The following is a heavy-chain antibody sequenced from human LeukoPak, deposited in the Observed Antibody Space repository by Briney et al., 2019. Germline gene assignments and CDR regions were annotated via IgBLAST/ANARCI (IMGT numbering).Heavy chain of an antibody. J-gene: IGHJ3*02. CDR1: GGSISSYY. Sequence: SETLSLICTVSGGSISSYYWSWIRQPPGKGLEWIGYIYYSGSTNYNPSLKSRVTISVDTSKNQFSLKLSSVTAADTAVYYCAREGCSSTSCYSRPRAFDIWGQGTMVTVSS. CDR3: AREGCSSTSCYSRPRAFDI. V-gene: IGHV4-59*01. D-gene: IGHD2-2*02. CDR2: IYYSGST.